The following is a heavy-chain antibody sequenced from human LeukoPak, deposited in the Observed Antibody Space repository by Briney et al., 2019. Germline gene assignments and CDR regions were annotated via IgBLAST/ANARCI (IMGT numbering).Heavy chain of an antibody. Sequence: GGSLRLSCAASGFTFSTYGMHWVRQAPGKGLEWVAPISHDGSNKNYGDSVKGRFTISRDNSRNTLSLQMNSLRPEDTAVYHCAKDWGYYDSSGYHGEFDYWGQGTLVTVSS. CDR2: ISHDGSNK. CDR1: GFTFSTYG. D-gene: IGHD3-22*01. J-gene: IGHJ4*02. V-gene: IGHV3-30*18. CDR3: AKDWGYYDSSGYHGEFDY.